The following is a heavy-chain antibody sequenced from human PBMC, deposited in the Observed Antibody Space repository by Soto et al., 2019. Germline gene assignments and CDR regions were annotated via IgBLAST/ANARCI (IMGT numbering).Heavy chain of an antibody. D-gene: IGHD2-2*01. CDR1: GFTFSSYA. CDR3: ARHIPGVRYYGMDV. V-gene: IGHV3-23*01. Sequence: EVQLLESGGGLVQPGGSLRLSCAASGFTFSSYAMKWVRQAPGKGLEWVSLIGESGTPTYYADSVKCRFTSSSDNSGNPLLLEMYSLRAEDTAVYYCARHIPGVRYYGMDVWGPGTTVTVSS. CDR2: IGESGTPT. J-gene: IGHJ6*02.